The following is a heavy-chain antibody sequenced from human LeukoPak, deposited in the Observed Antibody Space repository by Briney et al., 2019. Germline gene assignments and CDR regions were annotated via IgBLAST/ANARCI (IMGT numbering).Heavy chain of an antibody. V-gene: IGHV3-23*01. CDR3: AKDSLGNSSSWSRLAY. CDR1: GFTFSSYA. Sequence: GGSLRLSCAASGFTFSSYAMSWVRQAPGKGLEWVSAISGSGGSTYYADSVKGRFTISRDNSKNTLYLQMNSLRAEDTAVYYCAKDSLGNSSSWSRLAYWGQGTLVTVSS. D-gene: IGHD6-13*01. CDR2: ISGSGGST. J-gene: IGHJ4*02.